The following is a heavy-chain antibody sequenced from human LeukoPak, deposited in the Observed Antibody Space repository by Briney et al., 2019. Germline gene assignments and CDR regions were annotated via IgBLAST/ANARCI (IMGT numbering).Heavy chain of an antibody. CDR2: ISSSGSTI. J-gene: IGHJ6*03. CDR1: GFTFSSYE. CDR3: ARDPVLHSSGWYRMAYYYYYYMDV. D-gene: IGHD6-19*01. V-gene: IGHV3-48*03. Sequence: GGSLRLSCAASGFTFSSYEMNWVRQAPGKGLEWVSYISSSGSTIYYADSVKGRFTISRDNAKNSLYLQMNSLRAEDTAVYYCARDPVLHSSGWYRMAYYYYYYMDVWGKGTTVTISS.